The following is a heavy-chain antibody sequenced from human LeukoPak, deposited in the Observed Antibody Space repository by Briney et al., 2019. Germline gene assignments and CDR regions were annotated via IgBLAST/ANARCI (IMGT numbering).Heavy chain of an antibody. D-gene: IGHD2-21*02. CDR2: ISGSGVSP. J-gene: IGHJ4*02. CDR1: GFTFSSYA. V-gene: IGHV3-23*01. Sequence: GGSLRLSCAASGFTFSSYAMSWVRQAPGKGLEWVSAISGSGVSPYYADSVKGRFTISRDNSKNTLYLQMNSLRAEDTAVYYCAEMSSYCGGDCLPARQYFAYWGQGTLVTVSS. CDR3: AEMSSYCGGDCLPARQYFAY.